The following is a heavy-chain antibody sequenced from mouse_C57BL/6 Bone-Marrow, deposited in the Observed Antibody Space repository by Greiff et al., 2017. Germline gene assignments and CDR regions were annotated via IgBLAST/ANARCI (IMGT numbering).Heavy chain of an antibody. J-gene: IGHJ1*03. D-gene: IGHD2-3*01. Sequence: QVQLQQSGAELARPGASVKMSCKASGYTFTSYTMHWVKQRPGQGLEWIGYINPSSGYTKYNQKFKVKATLTADKDSSKAYVQLNRLTSEDSAVDYCARVDGYYWYFDVWGTGTTVTVSS. CDR2: INPSSGYT. CDR3: ARVDGYYWYFDV. V-gene: IGHV1-4*01. CDR1: GYTFTSYT.